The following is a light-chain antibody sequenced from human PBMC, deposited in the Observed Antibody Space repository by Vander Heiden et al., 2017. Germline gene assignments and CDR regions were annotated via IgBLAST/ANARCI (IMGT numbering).Light chain of an antibody. J-gene: IGKJ4*01. V-gene: IGKV1-27*01. CDR1: QGSSNY. Sequence: DIQMTQSPSSLSASVGDRVTITCRTSQGSSNYLAWYQQKPGKVPKLLIYAASTLQSGVPSRFSGSGAGTDFTLTISSLQPEDVATYYCQKYNSALTFGGGTKVEIK. CDR2: AAS. CDR3: QKYNSALT.